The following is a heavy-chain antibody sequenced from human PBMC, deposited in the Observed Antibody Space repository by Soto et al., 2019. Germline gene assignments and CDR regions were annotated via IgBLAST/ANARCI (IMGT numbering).Heavy chain of an antibody. CDR2: IYHSGST. D-gene: IGHD6-13*01. J-gene: IGHJ5*02. V-gene: IGHV4-4*02. CDR3: ARALGSSWSFDP. Sequence: PSETLSLTCAVSGGSIRSANWWSWVRQPPGKGLEWIGEIYHSGSTNYNPSLKGRVAISVDKSKNQFSLKLNSVTAADTAVYYCARALGSSWSFDPWGQGPLVIVSS. CDR1: GGSIRSANW.